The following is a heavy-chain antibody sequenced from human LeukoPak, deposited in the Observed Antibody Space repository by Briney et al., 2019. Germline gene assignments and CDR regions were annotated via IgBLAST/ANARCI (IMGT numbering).Heavy chain of an antibody. CDR1: GGSISSGSYY. CDR2: IYTSGST. CDR3: ARDQDDFGAYYYYGMDV. V-gene: IGHV4-61*02. J-gene: IGHJ6*02. Sequence: PSQTLSLTCTVSGGSISSGSYYWSWLRQPAGTGLEWIGRIYTSGSTNYNPSLKSRVTISVDTSKNQFSLKLSSVTAADTAVYYCARDQDDFGAYYYYGMDVWGQGTTVTVSS. D-gene: IGHD3-3*01.